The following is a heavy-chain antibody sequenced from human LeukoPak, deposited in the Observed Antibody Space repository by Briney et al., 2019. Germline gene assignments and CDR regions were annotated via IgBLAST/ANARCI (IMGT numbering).Heavy chain of an antibody. D-gene: IGHD3-10*01. CDR1: GFSFSDNV. Sequence: PGRSLRLSCVVSGFSFSDNVFHWVRQAPGKGLEWVTYLSYDGVNAFYADSVKGRFTISRDTAGGTVSLQMDNLRVEDTAVYYCARGGRRDGTVSTYYFYAMDVWGQGTAVTVSS. CDR3: ARGGRRDGTVSTYYFYAMDV. J-gene: IGHJ6*02. V-gene: IGHV3-30*04. CDR2: LSYDGVNA.